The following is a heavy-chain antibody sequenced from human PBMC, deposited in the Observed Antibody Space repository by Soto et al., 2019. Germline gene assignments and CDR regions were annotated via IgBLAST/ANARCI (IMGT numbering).Heavy chain of an antibody. D-gene: IGHD4-17*01. J-gene: IGHJ4*02. CDR1: GGSISSYY. CDR2: IYYSGST. V-gene: IGHV4-59*01. Sequence: SETLSLTCTVSGGSISSYYWSWIRQPPGKGLEWIGYIYYSGSTTYNPSLKSRVTISVDTSKNQFSLKLSSVTAADTAVYYCARDLGSGDADYWGQGTLVTVSS. CDR3: ARDLGSGDADY.